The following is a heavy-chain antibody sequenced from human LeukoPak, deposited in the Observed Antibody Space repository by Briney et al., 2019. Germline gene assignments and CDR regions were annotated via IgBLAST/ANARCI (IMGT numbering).Heavy chain of an antibody. D-gene: IGHD1-20*01. V-gene: IGHV3-30*02. J-gene: IGHJ4*02. CDR2: IRYDGSNK. Sequence: GGSLRLSCAASGFTFSSYGMHWVRQAPGKGLEWVAFIRYDGSNKYYADSVKGRFTISRDNSKNTLYLQMNSLRAEDTAVYYCAKDHGPAYSITPGLFDYWGQGTLVTVSS. CDR1: GFTFSSYG. CDR3: AKDHGPAYSITPGLFDY.